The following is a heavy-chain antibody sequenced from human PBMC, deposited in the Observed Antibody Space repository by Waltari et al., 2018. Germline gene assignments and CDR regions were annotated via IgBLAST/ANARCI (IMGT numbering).Heavy chain of an antibody. J-gene: IGHJ4*02. D-gene: IGHD3-16*02. V-gene: IGHV1-69*13. CDR3: ARGEVQGVIAYYFDY. CDR1: GGTFSSYA. Sequence: QVQLVQSGAEVKKPGSSVKVSCKASGGTFSSYAFRWVRQAPGQGLEWMGGIIPIFGTANYAQKFQGRVTITADESTSTAYMELSSLRSEDTAVYYCARGEVQGVIAYYFDYWGQGTLVTVSS. CDR2: IIPIFGTA.